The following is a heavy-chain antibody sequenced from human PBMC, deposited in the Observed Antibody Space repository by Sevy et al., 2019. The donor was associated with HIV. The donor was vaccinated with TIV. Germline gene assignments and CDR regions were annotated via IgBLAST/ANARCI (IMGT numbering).Heavy chain of an antibody. Sequence: ASVKVSCKASGYTFTGYSMHWVRQAPGQGLEWMGWINPNSGGTNYAQKFQGMVTMTRETSINTAYMDMRNRRVDDTAVYFCAGVWNSDYYDGSGPNWFDTWGQGTLVTVSS. CDR2: INPNSGGT. V-gene: IGHV1-2*02. D-gene: IGHD3-22*01. CDR3: AGVWNSDYYDGSGPNWFDT. CDR1: GYTFTGYS. J-gene: IGHJ5*02.